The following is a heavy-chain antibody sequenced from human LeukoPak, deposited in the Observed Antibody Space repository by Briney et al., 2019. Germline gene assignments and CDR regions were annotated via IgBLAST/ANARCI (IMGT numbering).Heavy chain of an antibody. Sequence: ASVRVSCKASGYTFTSYYMHWVRQAPGQGLEWMGIINPSGGSTSYAQKFQGRVTMTRDTSTSTVYMELSSLRSEDTAVYYCARAQTGSAGPLSIAVAGIDDYWGQGTLVTVSS. CDR1: GYTFTSYY. CDR2: INPSGGST. V-gene: IGHV1-46*01. D-gene: IGHD6-19*01. CDR3: ARAQTGSAGPLSIAVAGIDDY. J-gene: IGHJ4*02.